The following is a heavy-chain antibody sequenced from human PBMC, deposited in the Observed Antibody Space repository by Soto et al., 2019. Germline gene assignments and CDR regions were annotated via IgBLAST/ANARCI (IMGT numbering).Heavy chain of an antibody. CDR1: GFTFSSYW. V-gene: IGHV3-7*01. J-gene: IGHJ4*02. Sequence: EVQLVESGGGLVQPGGSLRLSCAASGFTFSSYWMSWVRQAPGKGLEWVANIKEDGSDMYYVDSVKGRFTICRDNAKNSLYLQMTSLRAEDTAVYYCATEVWVYYDFWSGYSDYRGQGTLVTVSS. D-gene: IGHD3-3*01. CDR2: IKEDGSDM. CDR3: ATEVWVYYDFWSGYSDY.